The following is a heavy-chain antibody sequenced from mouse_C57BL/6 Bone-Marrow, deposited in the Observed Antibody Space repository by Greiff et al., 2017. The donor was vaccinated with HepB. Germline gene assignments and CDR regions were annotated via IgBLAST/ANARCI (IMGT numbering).Heavy chain of an antibody. CDR2: ISSGGSYT. V-gene: IGHV5-6*01. J-gene: IGHJ3*01. D-gene: IGHD1-1*01. Sequence: EVHLVESGGDLVKPGGSLKLSCAASGFTFSSYGMSWVRQTPDKRLEWVATISSGGSYTYYPDSVKGRFTISRDNAKNTLYLQMSSLKSEDTAMYYCARRRYYGLFAYWGQGTLVTVSA. CDR1: GFTFSSYG. CDR3: ARRRYYGLFAY.